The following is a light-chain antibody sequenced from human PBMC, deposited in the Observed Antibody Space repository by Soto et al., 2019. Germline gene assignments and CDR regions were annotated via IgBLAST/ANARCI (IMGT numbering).Light chain of an antibody. Sequence: DIQMTQSPSTLSASVGDRVTITCRASQSISSWLAWYQQKPGKAPKLLIYDASSLESGVPSRFSGSGSGTEFTLTISSLQPDDFATYYCQQYNSKSPWTFGQGTKVEIK. V-gene: IGKV1-5*01. J-gene: IGKJ1*01. CDR1: QSISSW. CDR3: QQYNSKSPWT. CDR2: DAS.